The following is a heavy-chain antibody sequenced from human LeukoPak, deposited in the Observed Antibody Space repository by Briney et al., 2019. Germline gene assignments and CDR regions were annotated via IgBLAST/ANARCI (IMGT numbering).Heavy chain of an antibody. V-gene: IGHV4-59*01. CDR1: GGSIGSYY. CDR2: VYYSGRT. CDR3: ASSRGVVTAYDI. D-gene: IGHD2-21*02. Sequence: SETLSLTCSVSGGSIGSYYWSWIRQPPGKGLEWIGYVYYSGRTNYNPSLKSRVTISVDTSKNQFSLKLSSVTAADTAVYYCASSRGVVTAYDIWGQGTMVTVSS. J-gene: IGHJ3*02.